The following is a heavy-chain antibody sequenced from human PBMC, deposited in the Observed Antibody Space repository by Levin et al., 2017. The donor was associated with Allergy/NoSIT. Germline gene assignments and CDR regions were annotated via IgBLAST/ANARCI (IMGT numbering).Heavy chain of an antibody. D-gene: IGHD3-16*01. Sequence: SETLSLTCTVSGGSISSFYWSWIRQPPGKNLEWIGYIYPPPPPPSNPSLKRPLTISVHTPQTQLSPRLRSVTAADTAVYYCARHHANYDYAWGPDACDTWGQGTLVTVSS. CDR3: ARHHANYDYAWGPDACDT. CDR1: GGSISSFY. V-gene: IGHV4-4*08. J-gene: IGHJ5*02. CDR2: IYPPPPP.